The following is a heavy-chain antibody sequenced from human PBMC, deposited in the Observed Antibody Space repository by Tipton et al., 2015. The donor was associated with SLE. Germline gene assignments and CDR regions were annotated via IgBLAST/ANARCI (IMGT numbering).Heavy chain of an antibody. CDR2: VYFSGST. D-gene: IGHD1-26*01. Sequence: TLSLTCNVSGGSIDGFYWSWIRQPPGKGLERIGYVYFSGSTKYNPSLKSRVTMSVDTSKNQFSLKLSSVTAADTAVYCCAREGIVGATGGAFDIWGQGTMVTVSS. CDR3: AREGIVGATGGAFDI. J-gene: IGHJ3*02. V-gene: IGHV4-59*12. CDR1: GGSIDGFY.